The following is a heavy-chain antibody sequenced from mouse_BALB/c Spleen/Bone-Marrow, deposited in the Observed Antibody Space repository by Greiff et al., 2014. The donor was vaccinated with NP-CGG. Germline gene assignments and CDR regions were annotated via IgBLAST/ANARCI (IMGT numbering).Heavy chain of an antibody. CDR2: ISSGSSTI. V-gene: IGHV5-17*02. CDR3: ARGNYGFSFYYAMDY. CDR1: GFTFSSFG. Sequence: EVMLVESGGGLVQPGGSRKLSCAASGFTFSSFGMHWVRQAPEKGLEWVAYISSGSSTIYYADTVKGRFTISRDNPENTLFLQMTSLRSEDTAMYYCARGNYGFSFYYAMDYWGQGTSVTVSS. D-gene: IGHD1-1*01. J-gene: IGHJ4*01.